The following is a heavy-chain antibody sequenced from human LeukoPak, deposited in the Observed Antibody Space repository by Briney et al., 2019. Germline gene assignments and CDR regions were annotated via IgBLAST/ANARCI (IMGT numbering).Heavy chain of an antibody. D-gene: IGHD2-2*02. V-gene: IGHV3-48*01. CDR3: ARDRYCTGTTCYTADY. J-gene: IGHJ4*02. Sequence: QPAGSLRLSCTASGFTFSSYNMNWVRQAPGKGLEWISYITSSSSTIYYADSVKGRFIISRDNAKNSLYLQMNSLRAEDTAVYYCARDRYCTGTTCYTADYWGQGTLVTVSS. CDR1: GFTFSSYN. CDR2: ITSSSSTI.